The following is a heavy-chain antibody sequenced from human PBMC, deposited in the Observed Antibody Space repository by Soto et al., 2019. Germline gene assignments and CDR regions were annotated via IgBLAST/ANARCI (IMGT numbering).Heavy chain of an antibody. Sequence: QLQLQESGSGLVKPSQTLSLTCAVSGGSISSGGYSWSWIWQPPGEGLEWIGYIYHSGSTYYNPSLKSRVTISVDRSKNQFSLKLSSVTAADTAVYYCARVVLTHNWFDPWGQGTLVTVSS. CDR1: GGSISSGGYS. CDR2: IYHSGST. D-gene: IGHD1-20*01. V-gene: IGHV4-30-2*01. J-gene: IGHJ5*02. CDR3: ARVVLTHNWFDP.